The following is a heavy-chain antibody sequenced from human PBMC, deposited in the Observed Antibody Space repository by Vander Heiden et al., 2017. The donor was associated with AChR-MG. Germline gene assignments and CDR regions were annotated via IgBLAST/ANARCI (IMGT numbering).Heavy chain of an antibody. Sequence: QLHLQESGPGLVKPSEPPSLTCTVPGGSILSTTYYWSWIRRRPRKGREWIGRIYYSGSTYYNPSLKSRVTISVDTSKNHFSLKLSSVTAADTAVYYCARSIVIVPAAMFYFDYWGQGTLVSVSA. V-gene: IGHV4-39*02. D-gene: IGHD2-2*01. J-gene: IGHJ4*02. CDR1: GGSILSTTYY. CDR2: IYYSGST. CDR3: ARSIVIVPAAMFYFDY.